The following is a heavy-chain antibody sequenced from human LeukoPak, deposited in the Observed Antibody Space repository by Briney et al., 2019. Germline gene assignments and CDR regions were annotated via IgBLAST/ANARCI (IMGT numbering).Heavy chain of an antibody. Sequence: ASVKVSCKASGYTFTSYDINWVRQATGQGLEWMGWMNPNSGNTGYAQKFQGRVTMTRNTSISTAYMELSSLRSEDTAVYYCVRGFRDAYGRKFDYWGQGTLVTVSS. CDR2: MNPNSGNT. V-gene: IGHV1-8*01. CDR3: VRGFRDAYGRKFDY. J-gene: IGHJ4*02. D-gene: IGHD2-15*01. CDR1: GYTFTSYD.